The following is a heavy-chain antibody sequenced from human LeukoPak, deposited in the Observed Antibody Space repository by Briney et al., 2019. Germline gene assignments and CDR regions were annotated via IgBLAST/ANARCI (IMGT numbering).Heavy chain of an antibody. CDR2: INPNSGDT. Sequence: GASVKVSCKTSGYTFSDYYIHWIRQAPGQGLEWVGWINPNSGDTDYAQKFQGRVTVTRDTSTSTAYMELRSLRSDDTAVYYCARDSARLGYCSGGSCYSDYWGQGTLVTVSS. D-gene: IGHD2-15*01. CDR1: GYTFSDYY. CDR3: ARDSARLGYCSGGSCYSDY. V-gene: IGHV1-2*02. J-gene: IGHJ4*02.